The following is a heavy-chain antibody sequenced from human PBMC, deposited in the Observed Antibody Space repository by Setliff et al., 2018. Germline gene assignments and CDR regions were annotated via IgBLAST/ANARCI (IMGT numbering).Heavy chain of an antibody. Sequence: PSETLSLTCAVSGGSLNSGSYYWSWIRQPAGKGLEWIGRIYTSGSTNYNPSLKSRVAISVDTSKNQFSLRLSSVTAADTAVYYCARANKKLDYYYYYYMDVWGKGTTVTVS. CDR3: ARANKKLDYYYYYYMDV. J-gene: IGHJ6*03. V-gene: IGHV4-61*02. CDR1: GGSLNSGSYY. D-gene: IGHD1-1*01. CDR2: IYTSGST.